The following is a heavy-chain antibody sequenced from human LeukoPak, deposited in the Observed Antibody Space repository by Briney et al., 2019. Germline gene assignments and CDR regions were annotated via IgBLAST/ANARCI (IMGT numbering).Heavy chain of an antibody. CDR1: GYTFTSYA. J-gene: IGHJ1*01. CDR2: INAGNGNT. Sequence: GASVKVSCKASGYTFTSYAMHWVRQAPGQRLEWMGWINAGNGNTKYSQKFQGRVTMTRDTSASTAYMELSSLRSEDTAVYYCAREALHSGSVPIGVFWHWGQGTLVTVSS. D-gene: IGHD1-26*01. CDR3: AREALHSGSVPIGVFWH. V-gene: IGHV1-3*01.